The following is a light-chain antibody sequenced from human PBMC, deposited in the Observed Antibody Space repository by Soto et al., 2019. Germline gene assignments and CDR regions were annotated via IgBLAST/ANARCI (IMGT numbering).Light chain of an antibody. V-gene: IGKV1-9*01. CDR2: AAS. CDR3: QQLNSYPPWT. Sequence: IQLTQSPSSLSASVGDRVTITCRASQGISSYLAWYQQKPGKAPKLLIYAASTLQSGVPSRFSGSGSGTDFILTISSLQPEDFATYYCQQLNSYPPWTFGQGTKVDIK. J-gene: IGKJ1*01. CDR1: QGISSY.